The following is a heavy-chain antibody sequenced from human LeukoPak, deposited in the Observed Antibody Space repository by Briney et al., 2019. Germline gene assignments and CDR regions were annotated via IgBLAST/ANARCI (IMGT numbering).Heavy chain of an antibody. CDR1: GYXLTELS. CDR2: FDPEDGAT. CDR3: ATVVLYSGYYFDY. V-gene: IGHV1-24*01. D-gene: IGHD5-12*01. J-gene: IGHJ4*02. Sequence: GASVKVSCTVSGYXLTELSIHWVRQAPGKGLEWMGGFDPEDGATIYAQKFQGRVTMTEDTSTDTAYMELSSLRSEDTAVYYCATVVLYSGYYFDYWGQGTLVTVSS.